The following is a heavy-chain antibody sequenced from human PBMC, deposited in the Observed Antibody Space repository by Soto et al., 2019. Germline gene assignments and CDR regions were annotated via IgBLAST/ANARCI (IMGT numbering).Heavy chain of an antibody. V-gene: IGHV3-7*01. CDR3: ARVWGATGSWFDP. J-gene: IGHJ5*02. CDR2: IKHDGSEK. CDR1: GFSFSIYW. D-gene: IGHD1-26*01. Sequence: EVQLVESGGDLVQPGGSLRLSCAASGFSFSIYWMIWVRQAPGKGLEWVANIKHDGSEKYYVDSVKGRFTISRDNAKNSLYLQMNNLRAEDTAVYYCARVWGATGSWFDPWGQGTLVTVSS.